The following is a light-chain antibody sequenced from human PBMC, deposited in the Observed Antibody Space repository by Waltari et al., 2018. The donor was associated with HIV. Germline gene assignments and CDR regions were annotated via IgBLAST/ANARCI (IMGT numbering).Light chain of an antibody. J-gene: IGKJ2*01. CDR1: QNVLYSSNNKNY. CDR3: QQYYSTPHT. CDR2: WAS. Sequence: DIVMTQSPDSLAVSLGERATINCKSSQNVLYSSNNKNYLAWYQQEPGQPPKLLIYWASTRESGVPDRFSGSGSGTDFTLTISSLQAEDVAVYYCQQYYSTPHTFGQGTKLEIK. V-gene: IGKV4-1*01.